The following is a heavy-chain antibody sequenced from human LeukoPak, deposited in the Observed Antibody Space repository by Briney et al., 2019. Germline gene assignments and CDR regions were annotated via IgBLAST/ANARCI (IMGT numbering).Heavy chain of an antibody. Sequence: PGGSLRLSCAASGFTFSSYAMSWVRQAPGKGLEWVSSIGGSGDRTYYADSVKARFTISRDNSKNTRYLQMNSLRAEDTAVYYCAKDRASKDNGNYPFISFWGQGTLVTVSS. D-gene: IGHD3-16*02. CDR2: IGGSGDRT. CDR3: AKDRASKDNGNYPFISF. CDR1: GFTFSSYA. J-gene: IGHJ4*02. V-gene: IGHV3-23*01.